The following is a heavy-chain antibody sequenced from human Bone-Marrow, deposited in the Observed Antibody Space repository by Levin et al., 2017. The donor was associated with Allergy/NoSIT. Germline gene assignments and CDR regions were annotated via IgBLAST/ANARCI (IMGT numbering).Heavy chain of an antibody. V-gene: IGHV1-3*01. Sequence: GESLKISCKASGYTFSSYAMHWVRQAPGQRLEWMGWINADNGNTKYSQKLQGRLTINRDTSASTAYMELSSLRFEDTAMYYCARDSGSYSARGYMDVWGKGTTVTVSS. CDR1: GYTFSSYA. CDR3: ARDSGSYSARGYMDV. CDR2: INADNGNT. J-gene: IGHJ6*03. D-gene: IGHD1-26*01.